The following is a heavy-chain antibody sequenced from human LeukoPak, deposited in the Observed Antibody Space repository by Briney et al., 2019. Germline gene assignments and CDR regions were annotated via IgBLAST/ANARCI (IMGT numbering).Heavy chain of an antibody. CDR2: ISGSGGST. Sequence: GGSLRLSCAASGFTVSSNYMSWVRQAPGKGLEWVSAISGSGGSTYYVDSVKGRFTISRDNSKNTLYLQMNSLRAEDTAVYYCAKVGPYCSGGSCYSAAGYYYYMDVWGKGTTVTISS. J-gene: IGHJ6*03. CDR1: GFTVSSNY. CDR3: AKVGPYCSGGSCYSAAGYYYYMDV. D-gene: IGHD2-15*01. V-gene: IGHV3-23*01.